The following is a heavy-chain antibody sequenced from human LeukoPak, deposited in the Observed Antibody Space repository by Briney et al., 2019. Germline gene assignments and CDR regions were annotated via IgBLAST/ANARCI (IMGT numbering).Heavy chain of an antibody. Sequence: GGSLRLSCAASGLTFSSYAMSWVRQAPGKGLEWVSAISGSGGSTYYADSVKGRFTISRDNSKNTVYLLMNSLRADDTAVYYCARDGTPYCGGGNCFLDHWGKGPLVTVS. J-gene: IGHJ4*02. CDR1: GLTFSSYA. V-gene: IGHV3-23*01. CDR2: ISGSGGST. D-gene: IGHD2-21*01. CDR3: ARDGTPYCGGGNCFLDH.